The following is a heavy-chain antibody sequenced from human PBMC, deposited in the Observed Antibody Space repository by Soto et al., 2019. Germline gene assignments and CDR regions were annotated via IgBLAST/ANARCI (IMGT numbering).Heavy chain of an antibody. V-gene: IGHV3-74*01. J-gene: IGHJ6*02. CDR2: INNDGSSK. D-gene: IGHD6-6*01. CDR3: ARGMSIAAQTSGYYYYGMDV. Sequence: GGSLRLSCAASGFTFSSYWMHWVRQAPGKGLVWVSVINNDGSSKSYADSVKGRFTISRDNAKNTLYLQMNSLRAEDTAVYYCARGMSIAAQTSGYYYYGMDVWGQGTTVTVSS. CDR1: GFTFSSYW.